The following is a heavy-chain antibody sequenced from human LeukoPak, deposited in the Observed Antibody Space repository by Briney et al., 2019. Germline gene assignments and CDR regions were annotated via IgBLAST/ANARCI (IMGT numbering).Heavy chain of an antibody. D-gene: IGHD3-10*01. J-gene: IGHJ4*02. Sequence: GGSLRLSCAASGFTFSSYAMSWVRQAPGKGLEWVSAISGSGGSTYYADSVKGRFTISRDNSKNTLYLQMNSLRAEDTAVYYCAKDGLPLTGERLWFGELIGTHYFDYWGQGTLVTVSS. CDR3: AKDGLPLTGERLWFGELIGTHYFDY. CDR1: GFTFSSYA. V-gene: IGHV3-23*01. CDR2: ISGSGGST.